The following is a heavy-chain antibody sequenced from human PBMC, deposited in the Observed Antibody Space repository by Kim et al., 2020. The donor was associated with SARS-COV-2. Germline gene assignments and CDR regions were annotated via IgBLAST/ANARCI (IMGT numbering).Heavy chain of an antibody. V-gene: IGHV4-61*02. CDR3: AKDDFGGTPEPFHI. Sequence: YNPAVKSRVTISVDTSKNRVSLKLTSVTAADTAVDYCAKDDFGGTPEPFHIWGQGTLVTVSS. D-gene: IGHD4-17*01. J-gene: IGHJ3*02.